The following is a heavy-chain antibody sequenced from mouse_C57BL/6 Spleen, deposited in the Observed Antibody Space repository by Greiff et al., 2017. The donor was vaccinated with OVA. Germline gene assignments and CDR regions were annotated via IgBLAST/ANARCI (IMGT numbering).Heavy chain of an antibody. CDR2: IYPGDGDT. J-gene: IGHJ2*01. D-gene: IGHD1-1*01. V-gene: IGHV1-80*01. Sequence: VQLQQSGAELVKPGASVKISCKASGYAFSSYWMNWVKQRPGKGLEWIGQIYPGDGDTNYNGKFKGKATLTADKSSSTAYMQLSSLTSEDSAVYFCARGDYYGIFDYWGQGTTLTVSS. CDR1: GYAFSSYW. CDR3: ARGDYYGIFDY.